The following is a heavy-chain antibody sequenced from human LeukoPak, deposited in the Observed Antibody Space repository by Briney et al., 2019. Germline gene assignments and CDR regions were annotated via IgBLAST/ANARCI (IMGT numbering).Heavy chain of an antibody. Sequence: GGSLRLSCAASGFTVSSNYMSWVRQAPGKGLEWVSVIYSGGSTYYADSVKGRFTISRDNSKNTLYLQMNSLRAEDTAVYYCARGGWIWFGELPLDYWGQGTLVTVSS. V-gene: IGHV3-66*01. CDR2: IYSGGST. CDR3: ARGGWIWFGELPLDY. D-gene: IGHD3-10*01. CDR1: GFTVSSNY. J-gene: IGHJ4*02.